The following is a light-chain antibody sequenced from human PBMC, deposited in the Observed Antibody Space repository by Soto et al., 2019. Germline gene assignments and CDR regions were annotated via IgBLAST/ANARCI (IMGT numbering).Light chain of an antibody. CDR1: QDIGDW. CDR2: KAS. Sequence: DVHMTQTPSSVSASVGDRVSITCRASQDIGDWLAWYQQKPGKAPKLLIYKASSLESAVPSRFSGSGSGTEFTLTISSLQPDDFATYYCQQYSSYSTFGQGTKVDI. J-gene: IGKJ1*01. CDR3: QQYSSYST. V-gene: IGKV1-5*03.